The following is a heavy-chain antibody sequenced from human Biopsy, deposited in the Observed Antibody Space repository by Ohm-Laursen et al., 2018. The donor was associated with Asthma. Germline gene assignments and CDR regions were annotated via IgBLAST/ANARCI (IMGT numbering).Heavy chain of an antibody. D-gene: IGHD4-17*01. CDR2: VFYSGTT. J-gene: IGHJ5*02. CDR3: ARVASCGDDSYRIDL. V-gene: IGHV4-30-4*01. CDR1: GAYIATLDYH. Sequence: SQTLSLTCSGFGAYIATLDYHCSGTRQPPGWGLKWMGVVFYSGTTHYSRTLERRIYISIDTARNEFSMSLRSLTAADTAVYFCARVASCGDDSYRIDLWGQGTPVTVST.